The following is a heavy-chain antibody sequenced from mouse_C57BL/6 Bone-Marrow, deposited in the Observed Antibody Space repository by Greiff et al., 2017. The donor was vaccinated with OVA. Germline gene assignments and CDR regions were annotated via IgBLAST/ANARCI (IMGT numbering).Heavy chain of an antibody. J-gene: IGHJ1*03. V-gene: IGHV1-52*01. CDR2: IDPSDSET. CDR3: ARGGGSSYGWYFDV. CDR1: GYTFTSYW. D-gene: IGHD1-1*01. Sequence: QVQLKQPGAELVRPGSSVKLSCKASGYTFTSYWMHWVKQRPIQGLEWIGNIDPSDSETHYNQKFKDKATLTVDKSSSTAYMQLSSLTSEDSAVYYCARGGGSSYGWYFDVWGTGTTVTVSS.